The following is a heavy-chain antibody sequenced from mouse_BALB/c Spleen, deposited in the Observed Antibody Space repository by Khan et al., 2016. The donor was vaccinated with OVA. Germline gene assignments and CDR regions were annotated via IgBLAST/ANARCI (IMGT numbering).Heavy chain of an antibody. D-gene: IGHD1-3*01. CDR3: ARLEDI. J-gene: IGHJ2*01. CDR1: GFSLTSYG. V-gene: IGHV2-9*02. CDR2: IWAGGST. Sequence: QVQLKESGPGLVAPSQSLSITCTVSGFSLTSYGVHWVRQPPGKGLEWRGVIWAGGSTNYNSALMYRLSISKDNSKRQVFLKMNSLQTDDTAMYYCARLEDIWGQGTTLTVSS.